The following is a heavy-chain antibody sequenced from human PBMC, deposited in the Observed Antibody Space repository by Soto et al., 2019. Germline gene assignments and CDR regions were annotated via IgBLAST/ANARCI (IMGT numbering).Heavy chain of an antibody. CDR1: GGSFSGYY. D-gene: IGHD2-8*01. J-gene: IGHJ4*02. V-gene: IGHV4-34*01. Sequence: SETLSLTCAVYGGSFSGYYWSWIRQPPGKGLEWIGEIYHSGSTNYNPSLKSRVTISLDMSKSQFSLKLTSVTAADTAVYYCASGRFLYASEYWGQGALVTVSS. CDR2: IYHSGST. CDR3: ASGRFLYASEY.